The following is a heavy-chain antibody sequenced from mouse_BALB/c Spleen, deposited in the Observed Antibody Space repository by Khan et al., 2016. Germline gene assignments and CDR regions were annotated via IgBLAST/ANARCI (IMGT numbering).Heavy chain of an antibody. V-gene: IGHV3-2*02. CDR3: ARWSYDGYAFDY. Sequence: EVQLQESGPGLVKPSQSLSLTCTVTGYSVTRDYAWNWIRQFPGNKLEWMGYISYSGSTSYNPSLKRRNSITRNTSKYQFFLQLNSVTTEDTATYYCARWSYDGYAFDYWGQGTTLTVSS. J-gene: IGHJ2*01. CDR1: GYSVTRDYA. D-gene: IGHD2-3*01. CDR2: ISYSGST.